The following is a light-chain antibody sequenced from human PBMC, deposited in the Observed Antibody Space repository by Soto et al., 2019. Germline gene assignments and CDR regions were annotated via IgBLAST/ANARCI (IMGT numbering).Light chain of an antibody. V-gene: IGLV1-51*02. CDR1: SSNIGNNY. J-gene: IGLJ1*01. CDR3: GTWDNSLSIYV. Sequence: VLTQPPSVSAAPGQKVTISCSGTSSNIGNNYVSWYQHFPGTAPKLLIYEDNKRPPEIPDRFSGSKSGTSATLGITGLQTGDEADYYCGTWDNSLSIYVFATGTKVTVL. CDR2: EDN.